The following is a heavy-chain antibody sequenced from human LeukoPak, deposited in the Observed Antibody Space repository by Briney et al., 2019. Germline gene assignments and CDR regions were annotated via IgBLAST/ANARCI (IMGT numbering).Heavy chain of an antibody. V-gene: IGHV4-38-2*01. CDR1: GYSISTGRY. Sequence: SETLSLTCAVSGYSISTGRYWGWIRQPPGKGLEWIGSIYHSGSTYYNPSLKSRVTISVDTSKNHLSLTLRSVTAADTAVYYCGRRLSTAVIDYWGQGTLVTVSS. CDR3: GRRLSTAVIDY. J-gene: IGHJ4*02. CDR2: IYHSGST. D-gene: IGHD2-2*01.